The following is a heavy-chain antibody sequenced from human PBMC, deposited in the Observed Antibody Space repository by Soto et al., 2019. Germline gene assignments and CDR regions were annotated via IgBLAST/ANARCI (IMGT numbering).Heavy chain of an antibody. J-gene: IGHJ6*02. CDR2: ISSSSSYI. Sequence: EVQLVESGGGLVKPGGSLRLSCAASGFTFSSYSMNWVRQAPGKGLEWVSSISSSSSYIYYADSVKGRFTISRDNAKNSLYLQMNSLRAADTAVYYCARDPDGYYYYGMDVWGQGTTVTVSS. CDR1: GFTFSSYS. CDR3: ARDPDGYYYYGMDV. V-gene: IGHV3-21*01.